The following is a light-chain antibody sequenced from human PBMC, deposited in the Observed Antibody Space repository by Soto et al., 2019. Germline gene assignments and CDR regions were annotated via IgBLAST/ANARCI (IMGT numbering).Light chain of an antibody. CDR2: DAS. CDR1: QAINTA. Sequence: IRLTQSPSSLSASIGDRVTITCRASQAINTALAWYQQKPGKAPKLLLYDASTLDVGVPSRFSGSGSGTDFTLTISGLHPEDFATYYCQQFATYPLTFGPGTKVDV. CDR3: QQFATYPLT. J-gene: IGKJ3*01. V-gene: IGKV1-13*02.